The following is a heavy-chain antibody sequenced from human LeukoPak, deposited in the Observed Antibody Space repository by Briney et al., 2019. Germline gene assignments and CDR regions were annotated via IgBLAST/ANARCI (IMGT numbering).Heavy chain of an antibody. V-gene: IGHV4-59*01. CDR1: GGPISSYY. D-gene: IGHD6-13*01. Sequence: PSETLSLTCTVSGGPISSYYWSWIRQPPGKGLEWIGYIYYSGSTNYNPSLKSRVTISVDTSKNQFSLTLSSVTAADTAVYYCAGSSSWYYFDYWGQGTLVTVSS. CDR3: AGSSSWYYFDY. J-gene: IGHJ4*02. CDR2: IYYSGST.